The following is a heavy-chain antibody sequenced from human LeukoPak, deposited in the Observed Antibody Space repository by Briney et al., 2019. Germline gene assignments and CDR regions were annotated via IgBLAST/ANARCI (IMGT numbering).Heavy chain of an antibody. CDR3: ASVDIAVAGKFDY. CDR1: GYPISSGYY. Sequence: PSETLSLTCAVSGYPISSGYYWGWIRQPPGKGLEWIGEINHSGSTNYNPSLKSRVTISVDTSKNQFSLKLSSVTAADTAVYYCASVDIAVAGKFDYWGQGTLVTVSS. J-gene: IGHJ4*02. V-gene: IGHV4-38-2*01. CDR2: INHSGST. D-gene: IGHD6-19*01.